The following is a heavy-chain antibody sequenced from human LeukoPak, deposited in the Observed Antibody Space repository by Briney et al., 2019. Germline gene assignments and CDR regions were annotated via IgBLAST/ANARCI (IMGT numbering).Heavy chain of an antibody. CDR2: IYTSGST. J-gene: IGHJ6*02. V-gene: IGHV4-4*07. D-gene: IGHD6-13*01. Sequence: SETLSLTCAVSGGSISSYSWSWIRQPAGKGLEWIGRIYTSGSTNYNPSLKSRVTMSVDTSKNQSSLKLSSVTAADTAVYYCARGPMYSSRGPLVYGMDVWGQGTTVTVSS. CDR3: ARGPMYSSRGPLVYGMDV. CDR1: GGSISSYS.